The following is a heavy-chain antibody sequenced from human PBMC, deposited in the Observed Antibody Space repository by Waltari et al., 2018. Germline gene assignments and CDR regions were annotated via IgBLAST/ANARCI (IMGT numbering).Heavy chain of an antibody. V-gene: IGHV1-69*01. J-gene: IGHJ6*02. D-gene: IGHD3-3*01. Sequence: QVQLVQSGAEVKKPGSSVKVSCKASGGTFSPYAIRWVRQAPGQGLEWMGGIIPFSGTATYAQKFQGRVTITADESTTTAYMELSSLRSEDTAVYYCARDKSGGAYYYGMDVWGQGTTVTVSS. CDR2: IIPFSGTA. CDR1: GGTFSPYA. CDR3: ARDKSGGAYYYGMDV.